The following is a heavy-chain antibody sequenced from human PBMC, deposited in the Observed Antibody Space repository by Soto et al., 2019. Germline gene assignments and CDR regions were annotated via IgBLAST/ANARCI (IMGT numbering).Heavy chain of an antibody. D-gene: IGHD2-15*01. CDR1: EFTFSSYE. CDR2: ISSSGNTI. CDR3: ARPRVAPYWYFDL. J-gene: IGHJ2*01. Sequence: QPGWSLRLACASSEFTFSSYEMNWVRQAPGKGLEWVSYISSSGNTIYYADSVKGRFTISRDNAKNSLSLQMNSLRAEDTAVYYCARPRVAPYWYFDLWGRGTLVTV. V-gene: IGHV3-48*03.